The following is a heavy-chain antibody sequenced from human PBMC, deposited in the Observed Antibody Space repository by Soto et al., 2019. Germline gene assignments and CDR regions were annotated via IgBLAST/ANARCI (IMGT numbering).Heavy chain of an antibody. J-gene: IGHJ3*01. CDR3: ARGGRGFCSSTRCYTDGFDL. Sequence: QLVESGGGLVQPGGSLRLSCAASGFTFSLYPMNWVRQAPGKGLEWLSYISPSNSTIYYADSVKGRLTISRDNAKNSLDLQVNGLRDDDTAVYYCARGGRGFCSSTRCYTDGFDLWGQGTVVTVST. D-gene: IGHD2-2*01. CDR1: GFTFSLYP. V-gene: IGHV3-48*02. CDR2: ISPSNSTI.